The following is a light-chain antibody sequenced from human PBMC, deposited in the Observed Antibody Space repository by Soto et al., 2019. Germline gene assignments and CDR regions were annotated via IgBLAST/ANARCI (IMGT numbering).Light chain of an antibody. CDR1: SSDVGGYNY. V-gene: IGLV2-14*03. Sequence: QSVLTQPASVSGSPGQSITISCTGTSSDVGGYNYVSWYQHHPDKAPKLMIYDVINRPSGVSNRFSGSKSGNTASLTISGLQAADEAAYYCSSYTSNTPRLVFGGGTKLTVL. CDR3: SSYTSNTPRLV. CDR2: DVI. J-gene: IGLJ2*01.